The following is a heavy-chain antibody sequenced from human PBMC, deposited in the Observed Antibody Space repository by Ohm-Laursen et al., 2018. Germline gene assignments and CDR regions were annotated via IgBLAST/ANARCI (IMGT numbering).Heavy chain of an antibody. D-gene: IGHD3-3*01. J-gene: IGHJ6*02. V-gene: IGHV3-21*01. CDR3: ARDAPNYKTISGVVTALGMDV. Sequence: SLRLSCAASGLTLKSYSMNWVRQAPGKGLEWVSSISFSGSHIYYADSVKGRFTISRDNAKKTLYLQMNSLRAEDTAVYYCARDAPNYKTISGVVTALGMDVWGQGTTVTVSS. CDR1: GLTLKSYS. CDR2: ISFSGSHI.